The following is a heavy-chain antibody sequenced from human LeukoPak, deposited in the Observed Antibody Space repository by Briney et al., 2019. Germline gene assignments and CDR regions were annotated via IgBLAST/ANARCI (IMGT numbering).Heavy chain of an antibody. V-gene: IGHV4-4*07. J-gene: IGHJ6*03. Sequence: SETLSLTCTVSGGSISSDYWSSIRQPAGKGLEWIGRIYTTGSTNYSPSLKSRVTMSVDTSKNQFSLKLSSVTAADTAVYYCARDVKSRRRQWFGELSVYYYYYMDVWGKGTTVTISS. CDR1: GGSISSDY. D-gene: IGHD3-10*01. CDR3: ARDVKSRRRQWFGELSVYYYYYMDV. CDR2: IYTTGST.